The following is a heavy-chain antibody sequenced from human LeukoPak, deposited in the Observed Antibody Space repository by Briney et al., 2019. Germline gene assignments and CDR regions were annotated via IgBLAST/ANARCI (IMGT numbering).Heavy chain of an antibody. CDR3: ARARRVAVAKPRGRCDY. CDR2: INHSGST. V-gene: IGHV4-34*01. D-gene: IGHD6-19*01. J-gene: IGHJ4*02. Sequence: SETLSLTCAVCGGSFSGYYWSWIRQPPGKGLEWSGEINHSGSTNYNPSLKSRVTISIDTPKNQFSLKLSSVTAADTAVYYCARARRVAVAKPRGRCDYWGQGTLVTVSS. CDR1: GGSFSGYY.